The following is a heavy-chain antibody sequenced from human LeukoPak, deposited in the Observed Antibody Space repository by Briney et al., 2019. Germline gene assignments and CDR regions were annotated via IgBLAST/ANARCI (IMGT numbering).Heavy chain of an antibody. V-gene: IGHV1-2*02. Sequence: ASVKVSCKTSGYSLTGYYMHWVRQAPGQGLEWMGWINPNSGGTNYAQKFQGRVTMTRDTSISTAYMELSRMTSDDTAVYYCATSVGTSGPELDYWGQGTLVTVSS. CDR3: ATSVGTSGPELDY. D-gene: IGHD3-3*01. J-gene: IGHJ4*02. CDR1: GYSLTGYY. CDR2: INPNSGGT.